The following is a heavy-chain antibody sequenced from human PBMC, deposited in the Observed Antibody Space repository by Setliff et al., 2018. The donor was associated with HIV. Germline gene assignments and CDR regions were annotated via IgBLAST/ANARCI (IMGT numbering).Heavy chain of an antibody. V-gene: IGHV5-51*01. CDR1: GCYFTSYW. Sequence: GASLKISCKGSGCYFTSYWIGWVRQMPGKGLEWMGIIYPGDSDTRISPSFQGPVTISADKSTNTAYLQWSSLKASDTAMYYCARHVLVTRDVRYFDYWGQGTLVTVSS. CDR3: ARHVLVTRDVRYFDY. J-gene: IGHJ4*02. D-gene: IGHD2-21*02. CDR2: IYPGDSDT.